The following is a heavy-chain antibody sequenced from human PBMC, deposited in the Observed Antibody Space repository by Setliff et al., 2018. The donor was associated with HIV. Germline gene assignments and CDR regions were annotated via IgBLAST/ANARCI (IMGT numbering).Heavy chain of an antibody. V-gene: IGHV3-7*03. CDR1: GFTFSSYW. CDR3: AREGGDSSGYYIAFDI. D-gene: IGHD3-22*01. CDR2: IKQDGSEK. Sequence: PGGSLRLSCAASGFTFSSYWMSWVRQAPGKGLEWVAIIKQDGSEKYYVDSVKGRFTISRDNAKNSVYLQMNSLRVDDTAVYYCAREGGDSSGYYIAFDIWGQGTMVTVSS. J-gene: IGHJ3*02.